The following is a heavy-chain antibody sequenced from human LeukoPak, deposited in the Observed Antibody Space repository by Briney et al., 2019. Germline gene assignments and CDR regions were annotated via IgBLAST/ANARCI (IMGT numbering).Heavy chain of an antibody. Sequence: SVKVSCKASGGTFSSYAISWVRQAPGQGLEWMGGIIPIFGTANYAQKFQGRVTITADESTSTAYLQWSSLKASDTAMYYCARTEDGYNYADYWGQGTLVTVSS. CDR1: GGTFSSYA. D-gene: IGHD5-24*01. CDR3: ARTEDGYNYADY. J-gene: IGHJ4*02. CDR2: IIPIFGTA. V-gene: IGHV1-69*01.